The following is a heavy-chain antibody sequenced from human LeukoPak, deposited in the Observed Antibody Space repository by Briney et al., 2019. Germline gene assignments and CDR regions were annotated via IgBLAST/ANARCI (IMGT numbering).Heavy chain of an antibody. CDR2: INPNSGGT. D-gene: IGHD4-23*01. CDR1: GYTFTGYY. J-gene: IGHJ4*02. Sequence: GASVKVSCKASGYTFTGYYMHWVRQAPGQGLEWMGRINPNSGGTNYAQKFQGRVTMTRDTSISTAYMELSRLRSDDTAVYYCARDDSGGKKRLFDCWGQGTLVTVSS. V-gene: IGHV1-2*06. CDR3: ARDDSGGKKRLFDC.